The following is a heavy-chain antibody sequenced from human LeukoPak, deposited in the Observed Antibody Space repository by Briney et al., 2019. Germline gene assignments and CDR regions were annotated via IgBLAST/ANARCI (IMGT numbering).Heavy chain of an antibody. J-gene: IGHJ6*03. Sequence: GGSLRLSCAASGFTFSSYWMSWVRQAPGKGLEWVANIKQDGSEKYYVDSVKGRFTISRDNAKNSLYLQMNSLRAEDTAVYYCARADYGDYFYYYYYMDVWGKGTTVTVSS. CDR1: GFTFSSYW. CDR3: ARADYGDYFYYYYYMDV. CDR2: IKQDGSEK. D-gene: IGHD4-17*01. V-gene: IGHV3-7*01.